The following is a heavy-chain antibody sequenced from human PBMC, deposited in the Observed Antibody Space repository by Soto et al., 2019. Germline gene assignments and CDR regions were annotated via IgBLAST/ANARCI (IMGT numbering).Heavy chain of an antibody. Sequence: ASVKVSCKASGYTFSAHGVAWVRQAPGQGLEWMEWISAYNGNIKHAQNFQERVTMTTDTSTSTAYMELRSLRSDDTAVYYCARDRGHQWWQRNFDTWVQGTLVTVSS. CDR1: GYTFSAHG. D-gene: IGHD2-15*01. CDR2: ISAYNGNI. V-gene: IGHV1-18*01. J-gene: IGHJ4*02. CDR3: ARDRGHQWWQRNFDT.